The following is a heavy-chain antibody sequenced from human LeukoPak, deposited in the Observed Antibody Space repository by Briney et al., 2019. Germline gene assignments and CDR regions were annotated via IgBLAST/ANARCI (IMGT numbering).Heavy chain of an antibody. CDR3: AKVGLRWKYYFDY. CDR2: ISGSGGST. J-gene: IGHJ4*02. D-gene: IGHD4-23*01. CDR1: GFTFSSYA. Sequence: GGSLRLSCAASGFTFSSYAMSWVRQAPGKGLEWVSAISGSGGSTYYADSVKGRFTISRDNSKNTLYLQMNSLRAEDTALYYCAKVGLRWKYYFDYWGQGTLVTVSS. V-gene: IGHV3-23*01.